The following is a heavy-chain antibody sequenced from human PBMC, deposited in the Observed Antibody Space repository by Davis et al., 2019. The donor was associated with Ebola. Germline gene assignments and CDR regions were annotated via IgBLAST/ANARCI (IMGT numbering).Heavy chain of an antibody. Sequence: GESLKISCAASGFTFSSYSMIWVRQAPGKGLEWVSSINSVSSYIYYADSVKGRFTISRDNAKNSLYLQMNSLRAEDTAVYYCAKDAVGATNYYYYGMDVWGQGTTVTVSS. CDR3: AKDAVGATNYYYYGMDV. V-gene: IGHV3-21*04. CDR2: INSVSSYI. CDR1: GFTFSSYS. J-gene: IGHJ6*02. D-gene: IGHD1-26*01.